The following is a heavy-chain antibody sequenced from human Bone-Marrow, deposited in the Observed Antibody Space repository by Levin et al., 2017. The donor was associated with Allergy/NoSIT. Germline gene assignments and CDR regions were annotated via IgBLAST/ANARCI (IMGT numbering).Heavy chain of an antibody. CDR3: AKDGGYQLLSPFDH. Sequence: PGESLKISCAASGFTFSNYAMNWVRQSPGKGLEWVSGIVGSGADSYYAASVKGRFTISRDNSKNTLYLQLRSLRAEDTALYYCAKDGGYQLLSPFDHWGQGSLVTVSS. J-gene: IGHJ4*02. D-gene: IGHD2-2*01. V-gene: IGHV3-23*01. CDR2: IVGSGADS. CDR1: GFTFSNYA.